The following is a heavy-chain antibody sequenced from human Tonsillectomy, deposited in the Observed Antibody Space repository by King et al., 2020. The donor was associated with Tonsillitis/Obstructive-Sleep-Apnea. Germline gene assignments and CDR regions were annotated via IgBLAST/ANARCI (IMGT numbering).Heavy chain of an antibody. D-gene: IGHD2-2*01. Sequence: VQLVESGGGLVQPGGSLRLSCSASGFTFSSYAMHWVRQAPGKGLEYVSAISSNGGSTYYADSVKGRFTISRDNSKNTLYLQMSSLRAEDTAVYYCVKDRVPATWASRHYWYFDLWGRGTLVTVSS. CDR2: ISSNGGST. CDR1: GFTFSSYA. CDR3: VKDRVPATWASRHYWYFDL. V-gene: IGHV3-64D*06. J-gene: IGHJ2*01.